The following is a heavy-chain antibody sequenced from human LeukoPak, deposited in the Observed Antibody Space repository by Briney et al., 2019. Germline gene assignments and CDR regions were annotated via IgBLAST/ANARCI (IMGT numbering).Heavy chain of an antibody. Sequence: GGSLRLSCAASGFTFSTYSMSWVRLVPGKGLEWVSGISGSGDNTYYTDSVKGRFTISRDNSKNTLYLQMNSLRAEDTAVFYCAKHPASGGYFDYWGQGTLVTVSS. CDR2: ISGSGDNT. CDR1: GFTFSTYS. CDR3: AKHPASGGYFDY. D-gene: IGHD6-13*01. J-gene: IGHJ4*02. V-gene: IGHV3-23*01.